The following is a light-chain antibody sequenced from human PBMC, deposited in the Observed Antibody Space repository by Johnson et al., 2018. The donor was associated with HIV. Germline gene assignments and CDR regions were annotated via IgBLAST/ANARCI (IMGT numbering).Light chain of an antibody. J-gene: IGLJ1*01. CDR1: SSNIGNNY. CDR3: GTWDSSLSAGV. CDR2: DNN. V-gene: IGLV1-51*01. Sequence: MLTQPPSVSAAPGQKVTISCSGSSSNIGNNYVSWYQQLPGTAPKLLIYDNNKRPSGLPDRFSGSKSGTSATLGITGLQTGDAADYYCGTWDSSLSAGVFGTGTKVTVL.